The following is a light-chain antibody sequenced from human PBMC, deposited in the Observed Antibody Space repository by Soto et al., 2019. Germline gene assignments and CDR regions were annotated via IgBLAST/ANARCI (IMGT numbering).Light chain of an antibody. Sequence: NFMLTQPHSVSESPGKTVTISCTRSSGSIASNYVQWYQQRPGSSPTTVIYEDNQRPSGVPDRFSGSIDRSSNSASLTISGLKTEDEADYYCQSYDSSNPSWVFGGGTKLTVL. CDR3: QSYDSSNPSWV. J-gene: IGLJ3*02. V-gene: IGLV6-57*01. CDR1: SGSIASNY. CDR2: EDN.